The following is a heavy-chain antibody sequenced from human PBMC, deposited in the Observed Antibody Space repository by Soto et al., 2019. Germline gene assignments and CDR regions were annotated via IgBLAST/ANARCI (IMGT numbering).Heavy chain of an antibody. D-gene: IGHD3-10*01. CDR3: AKEHYGSAMYAMDL. CDR2: ISWNSHII. Sequence: EVQLVESGGGLVQPGRSLRVSCAASGFTFHDYAMHWVRQAPGKGLEWVSGISWNSHIIGYADSVKGRFSISRDNAKNSLYLQMNSLRAEDTALYYCAKEHYGSAMYAMDLWGQGTTVTVSS. J-gene: IGHJ6*02. CDR1: GFTFHDYA. V-gene: IGHV3-9*01.